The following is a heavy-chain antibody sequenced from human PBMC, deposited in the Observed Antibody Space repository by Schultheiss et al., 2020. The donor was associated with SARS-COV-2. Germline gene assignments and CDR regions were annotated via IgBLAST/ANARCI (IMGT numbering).Heavy chain of an antibody. Sequence: GGSLRLSCAASGFTFSGSAMHWVRQASGKGLEWVSYISSSGSTIYYADSVKGRFTISRDNAKNSLYLQMNSLRAEDTAVYYCARDLGDQFPRSQWLIDYWGQGTLVTVSS. CDR1: GFTFSGSA. CDR3: ARDLGDQFPRSQWLIDY. D-gene: IGHD6-19*01. V-gene: IGHV3-48*03. CDR2: ISSSGSTI. J-gene: IGHJ4*02.